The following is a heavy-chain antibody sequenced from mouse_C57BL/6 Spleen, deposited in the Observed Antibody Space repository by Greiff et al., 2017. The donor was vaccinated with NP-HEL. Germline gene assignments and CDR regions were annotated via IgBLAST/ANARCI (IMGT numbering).Heavy chain of an antibody. CDR2: INPGSGGT. J-gene: IGHJ4*01. D-gene: IGHD2-2*01. V-gene: IGHV1-54*01. CDR1: GYAFTNYL. CDR3: ARRYYGYDVEYYAIDY. Sequence: VQLQQSGAELVRPGTSVKVSCKASGYAFTNYLIEWVKQRPGQGLEWIGVINPGSGGTNYNEKFKGKATLTADKSSSTAYMQLSSLTSEDSAVYFCARRYYGYDVEYYAIDYWGQGTSVTVSS.